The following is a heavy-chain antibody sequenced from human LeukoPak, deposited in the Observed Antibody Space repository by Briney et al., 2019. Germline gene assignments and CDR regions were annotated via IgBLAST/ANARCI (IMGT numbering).Heavy chain of an antibody. CDR1: GYTFTSYG. D-gene: IGHD3-22*01. Sequence: ASVKVSCTASGYTFTSYGISWVRQAPGQGLEWMGWISAYNGNTNYAQKLQGRVTMTTDTSTSTAYMELRSLRSDDTAVYYCASARRDYYDSSGFGYYYGMDVWGQGTTVTVSS. V-gene: IGHV1-18*01. CDR3: ASARRDYYDSSGFGYYYGMDV. CDR2: ISAYNGNT. J-gene: IGHJ6*02.